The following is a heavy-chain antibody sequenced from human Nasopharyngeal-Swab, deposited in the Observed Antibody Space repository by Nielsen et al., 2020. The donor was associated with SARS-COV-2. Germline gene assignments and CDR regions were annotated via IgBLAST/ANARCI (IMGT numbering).Heavy chain of an antibody. D-gene: IGHD3-10*01. CDR3: ARDPGGVLRTFDI. J-gene: IGHJ3*02. Sequence: ASVKVSCKASGYTFTSYYMHWVRQAPGQGLEWMGIINPSGGSTSYAQKFQGRVTMTRDTSTSTVYMELSSLRSEDTAMYYCARDPGGVLRTFDIWGQGTMVTVSS. CDR2: INPSGGST. CDR1: GYTFTSYY. V-gene: IGHV1-46*01.